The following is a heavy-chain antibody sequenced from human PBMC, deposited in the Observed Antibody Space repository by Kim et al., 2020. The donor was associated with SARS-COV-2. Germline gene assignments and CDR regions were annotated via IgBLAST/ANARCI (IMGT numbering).Heavy chain of an antibody. D-gene: IGHD5-12*01. CDR3: TSVRAPGRDGYIGVFDY. Sequence: KGRFTISRDDSKNTAYLQMNSLKTEDTAVYYCTSVRAPGRDGYIGVFDYWGQGTLVTVSS. J-gene: IGHJ4*02. V-gene: IGHV3-73*01.